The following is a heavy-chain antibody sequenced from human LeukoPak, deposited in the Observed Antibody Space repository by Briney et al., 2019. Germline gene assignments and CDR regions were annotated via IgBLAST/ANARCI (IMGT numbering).Heavy chain of an antibody. J-gene: IGHJ4*02. Sequence: ASVKVSCKTSGYTFSNYGLNWVRQAPGQGLEWMGWINPNNGGTNYAQKFQGRVTMTRDTSISTAYMELSRLRSGDTAVYYCARGYALYSGRYIDFDYWGQGTLVTVSS. V-gene: IGHV1-2*02. D-gene: IGHD1-26*01. CDR2: INPNNGGT. CDR1: GYTFSNYG. CDR3: ARGYALYSGRYIDFDY.